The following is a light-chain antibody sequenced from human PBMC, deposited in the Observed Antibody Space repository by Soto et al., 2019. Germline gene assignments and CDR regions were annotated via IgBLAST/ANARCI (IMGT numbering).Light chain of an antibody. V-gene: IGLV2-18*02. Sequence: QSALTQPPSVSGSPGQSVAISCTGTSSDVGSYNRVSWYQQPPGTAPKLMIYDVNNRPSGVPDRFSGSKSGNTASLTISGLQAEDEADYYCSSYTISSTYVFGPETKVTVL. CDR1: SSDVGSYNR. J-gene: IGLJ1*01. CDR3: SSYTISSTYV. CDR2: DVN.